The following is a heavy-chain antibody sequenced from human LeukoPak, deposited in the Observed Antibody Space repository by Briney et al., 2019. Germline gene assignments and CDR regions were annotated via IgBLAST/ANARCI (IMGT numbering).Heavy chain of an antibody. CDR1: GGTFSSYG. J-gene: IGHJ5*02. Sequence: SVKVSCKASGGTFSSYGISWVRQAPGQGLEWMGGIIPIFGTANYAQKFQGRVTITADVSTSTAYMELSSLRSEDTAVYYCARDYQEGVATIGGPNWFDPWGQGTLVTVSS. CDR2: IIPIFGTA. D-gene: IGHD5-12*01. V-gene: IGHV1-69*13. CDR3: ARDYQEGVATIGGPNWFDP.